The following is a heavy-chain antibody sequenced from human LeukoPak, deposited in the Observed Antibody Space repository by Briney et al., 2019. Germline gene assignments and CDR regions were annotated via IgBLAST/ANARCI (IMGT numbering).Heavy chain of an antibody. V-gene: IGHV4-39*01. CDR2: IYYSGST. D-gene: IGHD3-22*01. CDR3: AVAGVRYYDSSGLYAFDF. J-gene: IGHJ3*01. CDR1: GGSISSSSYF. Sequence: PSETLSLTCTVSGGSISSSSYFWGWIRRPPGKGLEWIGTIYYSGSTYYNPSLKSRVIISVDASKNQFSLKLSSVTAADTAVYYCAVAGVRYYDSSGLYAFDFWGQGTMATVSS.